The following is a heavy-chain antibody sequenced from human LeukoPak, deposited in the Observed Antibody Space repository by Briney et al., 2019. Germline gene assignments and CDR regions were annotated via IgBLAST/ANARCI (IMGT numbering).Heavy chain of an antibody. V-gene: IGHV3-30*02. CDR3: AKSLRDYYDSSGYWDY. CDR2: IWYDGSNK. D-gene: IGHD3-22*01. J-gene: IGHJ4*02. Sequence: GGSLRLSCAASGFTFSSYGMHWVRQAPGKGLEWVAVIWYDGSNKYYADSVKGRFTISRDNSKNTLYLQMNSLRAEDTAVYYCAKSLRDYYDSSGYWDYWGQGTLVTVSS. CDR1: GFTFSSYG.